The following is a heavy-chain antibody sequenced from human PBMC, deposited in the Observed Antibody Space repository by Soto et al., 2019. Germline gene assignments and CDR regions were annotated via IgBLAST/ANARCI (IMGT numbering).Heavy chain of an antibody. CDR2: INPNSGGT. Sequence: ASVKVSCKASGYTFTGYYMHWVRQAPGQGLEWMGWINPNSGGTNYAQKFQGRVTMTRDTSISTAYMELSRPRSDDTAVYYCACAQKYQLQDYYGMDVWGQGTTVTVSS. CDR1: GYTFTGYY. D-gene: IGHD2-2*01. J-gene: IGHJ6*02. V-gene: IGHV1-2*02. CDR3: ACAQKYQLQDYYGMDV.